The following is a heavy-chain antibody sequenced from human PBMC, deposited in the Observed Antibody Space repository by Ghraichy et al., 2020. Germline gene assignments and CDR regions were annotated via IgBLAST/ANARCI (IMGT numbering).Heavy chain of an antibody. V-gene: IGHV1-2*04. Sequence: ASVKVSCKASGYTFTGYYMHWVRQAPGQGLEWMGWINPNSGGTNYAQKFQGWVTMTRDTSISTAYMELSRLRSDDTAVYYCARGAYCSSTSCYYFDYWGQGTLVTVSS. CDR2: INPNSGGT. CDR3: ARGAYCSSTSCYYFDY. J-gene: IGHJ4*02. CDR1: GYTFTGYY. D-gene: IGHD2-2*01.